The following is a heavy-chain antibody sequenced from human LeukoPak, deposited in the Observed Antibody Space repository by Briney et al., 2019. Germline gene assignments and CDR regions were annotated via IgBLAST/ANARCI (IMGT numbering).Heavy chain of an antibody. V-gene: IGHV1-2*02. D-gene: IGHD2-15*01. Sequence: ASVKVSSKAPGYTFTGYYMHWVRQAPGQGLEWMGCIIPNSGGTNYAQKFQGRVTMTRDTSISTAYMELSRLRSGDTAVYYCARELLDIVVVVAARNAFDIWGQGTMVTVSS. CDR1: GYTFTGYY. CDR3: ARELLDIVVVVAARNAFDI. CDR2: IIPNSGGT. J-gene: IGHJ3*02.